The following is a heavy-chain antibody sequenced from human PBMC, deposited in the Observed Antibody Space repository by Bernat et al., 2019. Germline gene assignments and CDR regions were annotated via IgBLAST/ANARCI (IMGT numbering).Heavy chain of an antibody. CDR1: GGTFSSYT. J-gene: IGHJ4*02. CDR2: IIPILGIA. D-gene: IGHD2-2*01. V-gene: IGHV1-69*02. CDR3: ARAPGGYCSSTSCHNIDY. Sequence: QVQLVQSGAEVKKPGSSVKVSCKASGGTFSSYTISWVRQAPGQGLEWMGRIIPILGIANCAQKFQGRVTITADKSTSTAYMELSSLRSEETAVYYCARAPGGYCSSTSCHNIDYWGQGTLVTVSS.